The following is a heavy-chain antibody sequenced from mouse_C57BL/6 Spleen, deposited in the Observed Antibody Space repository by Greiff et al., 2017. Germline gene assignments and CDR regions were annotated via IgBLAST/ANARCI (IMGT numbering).Heavy chain of an antibody. Sequence: QVQLQQSGAELVRPGTSVKVSCKASGYAFTNYLIEWVKQRPGQGLEWIGVINPGSGGTNYNEKFKGKATLTADKSSCTAYMQLSSLTSEDSAVYFCAKGPLTTGGYFDYWGQGTTLTVSS. J-gene: IGHJ2*01. D-gene: IGHD1-1*01. V-gene: IGHV1-54*01. CDR3: AKGPLTTGGYFDY. CDR1: GYAFTNYL. CDR2: INPGSGGT.